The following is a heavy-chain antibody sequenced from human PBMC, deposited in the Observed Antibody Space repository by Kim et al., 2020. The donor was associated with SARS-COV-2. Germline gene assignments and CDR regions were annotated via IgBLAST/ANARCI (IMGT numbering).Heavy chain of an antibody. V-gene: IGHV3-23*01. Sequence: GGSLRLSCAASGFTFSSSAMTWVRQAPGKGLEWVSVISDSGYSTYYIDSVKGRFTISRDNSKNTLYLQMNSLRAEDTAIYYCAKVSKVQFGSDRYGVSRWFDPWGQGTLVTVSS. CDR1: GFTFSSSA. CDR2: ISDSGYST. CDR3: AKVSKVQFGSDRYGVSRWFDP. D-gene: IGHD3-10*01. J-gene: IGHJ5*02.